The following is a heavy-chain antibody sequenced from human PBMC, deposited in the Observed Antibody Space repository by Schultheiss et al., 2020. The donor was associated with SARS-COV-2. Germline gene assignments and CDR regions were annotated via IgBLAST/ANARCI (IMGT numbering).Heavy chain of an antibody. CDR3: ARDGGYGSGSYWHYYYGMDV. V-gene: IGHV3-33*01. J-gene: IGHJ6*02. D-gene: IGHD3-10*01. CDR2: IWYDGSNK. Sequence: GGSLRLSCAASGFTFSSYGMHWVRQAPGKGLEWVAVIWYDGSNKYYADSVKGRFTISRDNSKNTLYLQMNSLRAEDTAVYYCARDGGYGSGSYWHYYYGMDVWGQGTTVTVSS. CDR1: GFTFSSYG.